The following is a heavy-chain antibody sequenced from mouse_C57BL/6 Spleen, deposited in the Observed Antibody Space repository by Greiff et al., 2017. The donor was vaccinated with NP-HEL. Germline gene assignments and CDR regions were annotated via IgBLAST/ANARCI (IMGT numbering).Heavy chain of an antibody. CDR2: IYPRDGST. V-gene: IGHV1-78*01. Sequence: VQLQQSDAELVKPGASVKISCKVSGYTFTDHTIHWMKQRPEQGLEWIGYIYPRDGSTKYNEKFKGKATLTADNSSSTAYMQLNSLTSEDSAVYFCARRGYYYGSSYGYFDVWGTGTTVTVSS. D-gene: IGHD1-1*01. J-gene: IGHJ1*03. CDR1: GYTFTDHT. CDR3: ARRGYYYGSSYGYFDV.